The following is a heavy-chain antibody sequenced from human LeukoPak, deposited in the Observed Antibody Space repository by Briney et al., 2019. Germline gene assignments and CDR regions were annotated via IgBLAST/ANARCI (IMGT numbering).Heavy chain of an antibody. V-gene: IGHV3-23*01. CDR3: AKLPARITFGGVIVSY. D-gene: IGHD3-16*02. CDR1: GFTFSSYA. J-gene: IGHJ4*02. Sequence: GGSLRLSCAASGFTFSSYAMSWVRQAPGKGLEWVSAISGSGGSTYYADSVKGRFTISRDNSKNTLYLQMNSLRAEDTAVYYCAKLPARITFGGVIVSYWGQGTLVTVSS. CDR2: ISGSGGST.